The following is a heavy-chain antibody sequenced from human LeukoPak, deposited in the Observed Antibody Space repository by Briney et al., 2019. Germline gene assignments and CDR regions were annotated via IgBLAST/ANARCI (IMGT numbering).Heavy chain of an antibody. CDR1: GFTFSSYA. D-gene: IGHD6-19*01. CDR3: AKSSLEWLVAPDFDY. V-gene: IGHV3-23*01. J-gene: IGHJ4*02. Sequence: GGSLRFSCAASGFTFSSYAMSWVRQAPGKGLEWVSAISGSGGSTYYADSVKGRFTISRDNSKNTLYLQMNSLRAEDTAVYYCAKSSLEWLVAPDFDYWGQGTLVTVSS. CDR2: ISGSGGST.